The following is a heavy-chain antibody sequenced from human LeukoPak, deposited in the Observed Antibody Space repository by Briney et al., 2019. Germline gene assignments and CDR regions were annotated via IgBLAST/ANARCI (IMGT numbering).Heavy chain of an antibody. D-gene: IGHD2-2*01. V-gene: IGHV1-2*02. CDR3: ASDTGYQLPHRGLFGEKRAFDI. J-gene: IGHJ3*02. CDR2: INPNSGGT. Sequence: ASVKVSCKASGYTFTSYYMHWVRQAPGQGLEWMGWINPNSGGTNYAQKFQGRVTMTRDTSISTAYMELSRLRSDDTAVYYCASDTGYQLPHRGLFGEKRAFDIWGQGTMVTVSS. CDR1: GYTFTSYY.